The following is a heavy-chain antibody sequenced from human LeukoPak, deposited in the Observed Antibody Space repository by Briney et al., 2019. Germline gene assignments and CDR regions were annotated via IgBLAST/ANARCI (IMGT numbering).Heavy chain of an antibody. CDR3: AKATTASPRNFDY. Sequence: TGGSLRLSCAASGFTFSSYAMSWVRQAPGKGLEWVSAISGSGGSTYYADSVKGRFTISRDNSKNTLHLQMNSLRAEDTAVYYCAKATTASPRNFDYWGQGTLVTVSS. D-gene: IGHD2-21*02. CDR2: ISGSGGST. V-gene: IGHV3-23*01. CDR1: GFTFSSYA. J-gene: IGHJ4*02.